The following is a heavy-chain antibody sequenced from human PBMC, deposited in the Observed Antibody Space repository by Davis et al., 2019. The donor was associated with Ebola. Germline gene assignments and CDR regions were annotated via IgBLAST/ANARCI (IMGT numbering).Heavy chain of an antibody. CDR3: ARLSHSSSSGNWFDP. CDR1: GFTFSSYS. Sequence: GSLRLSCAASGFTFSSYSMNWVRQPPGKGLEWIGYIYYTGSAEYNPSLKSRVTISVDTSKNQFSLKLSSVTAADTAVYYCARLSHSSSSGNWFDPWGQGTLVTVSS. CDR2: IYYTGSA. V-gene: IGHV4-59*01. D-gene: IGHD6-6*01. J-gene: IGHJ5*02.